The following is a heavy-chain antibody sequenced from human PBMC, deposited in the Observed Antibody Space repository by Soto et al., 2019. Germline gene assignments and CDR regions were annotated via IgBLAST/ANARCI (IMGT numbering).Heavy chain of an antibody. Sequence: PGGSLRLSCAASGFTFSSYGMHWVRQAPGKGLEWVAVISYDGSNKYYADSVKGRFTISRDNSKNTLYLQMNSLRAEDTALYYCARRAFGSSRSFDIWGQGTMVT. J-gene: IGHJ3*02. CDR2: ISYDGSNK. D-gene: IGHD6-6*01. CDR1: GFTFSSYG. V-gene: IGHV3-30*03. CDR3: ARRAFGSSRSFDI.